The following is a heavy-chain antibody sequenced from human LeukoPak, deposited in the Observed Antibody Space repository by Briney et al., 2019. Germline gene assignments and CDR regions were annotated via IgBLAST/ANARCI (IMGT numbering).Heavy chain of an antibody. CDR3: ARGSYRFGAVADQDY. Sequence: ASVKVSCKASGYTFTSYGISWVRQAPGQGLEWMGWIGAYNGNTNYAQKLQGRVTMTTDTSTSTAYMELRSLRSDDTAVYYCARGSYRFGAVADQDYWGQGTLVTVSS. CDR2: IGAYNGNT. CDR1: GYTFTSYG. J-gene: IGHJ4*02. V-gene: IGHV1-18*01. D-gene: IGHD6-19*01.